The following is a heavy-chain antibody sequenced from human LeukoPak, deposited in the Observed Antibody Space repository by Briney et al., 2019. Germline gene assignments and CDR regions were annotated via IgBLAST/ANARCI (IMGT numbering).Heavy chain of an antibody. V-gene: IGHV4-38-2*02. D-gene: IGHD3-10*01. CDR1: GYSISSGYY. J-gene: IGHJ4*02. CDR2: IYHSGST. CDR3: ARGDEFGDFDY. Sequence: PSETLSLTCTVSGYSISSGYYWGWIRQPPGEGLEWIGSIYHSGSTYYNPSLKSRVTISVDTSKNQFSLKLSSVTAADTAVYYCARGDEFGDFDYWGQGTLVTVSS.